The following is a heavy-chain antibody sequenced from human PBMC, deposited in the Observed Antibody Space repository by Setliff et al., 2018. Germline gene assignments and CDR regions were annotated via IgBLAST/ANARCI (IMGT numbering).Heavy chain of an antibody. J-gene: IGHJ6*03. D-gene: IGHD3-16*01. Sequence: GGSLRLSCAASGFTFSSSSMTWVRQAPGKGLEWVSAMSASGTSTYHADSVKGRFTISGDNSKNTLYLQMNSLKADDTAVYYCAKSANRVQIWFGDYMDVWGKGTTVTVSS. CDR1: GFTFSSSS. CDR3: AKSANRVQIWFGDYMDV. V-gene: IGHV3-23*01. CDR2: MSASGTST.